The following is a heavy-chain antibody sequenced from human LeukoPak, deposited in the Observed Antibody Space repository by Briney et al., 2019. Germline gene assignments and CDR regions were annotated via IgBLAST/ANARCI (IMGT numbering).Heavy chain of an antibody. CDR3: ARDRGRRVGGSYYFDY. J-gene: IGHJ4*02. V-gene: IGHV3-21*01. CDR1: GFTFSSYS. Sequence: GGSLRLSCAASGFTFSSYSMNWVRQAPGKGLEWVSSISSSSSYIYYADSVKGRFTISRDNAKNSLYLQMNSLRAEDTAVYYCARDRGRRVGGSYYFDYWGQGTLVTVSS. CDR2: ISSSSSYI. D-gene: IGHD1-26*01.